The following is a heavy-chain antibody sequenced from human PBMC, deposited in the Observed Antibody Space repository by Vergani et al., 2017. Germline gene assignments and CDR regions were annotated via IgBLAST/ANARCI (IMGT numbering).Heavy chain of an antibody. D-gene: IGHD3-16*01. J-gene: IGHJ5*02. CDR2: IYYSGST. CDR1: GGSISSSSYY. V-gene: IGHV4-39*07. Sequence: QLQLQESGPGLVKPSETLSLTCTVSGGSISSSSYYWGWIRQPPGKGLEWIGYIYYSGSTYYNPSLKSRVTISVDTSKNQFSLKLSSVTAADTAVYYCARGLYLGGFDPWGQGTLVTVSS. CDR3: ARGLYLGGFDP.